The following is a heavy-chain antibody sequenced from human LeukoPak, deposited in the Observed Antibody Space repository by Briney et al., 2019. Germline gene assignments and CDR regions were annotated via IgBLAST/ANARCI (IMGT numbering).Heavy chain of an antibody. D-gene: IGHD6-6*01. CDR2: ISSSSSYI. J-gene: IGHJ4*02. V-gene: IGHV3-21*01. CDR3: ARVRYSSSSAVRYYFDY. Sequence: AGGSLRLSCAASGFTFSSYSMNWVRQAPGKGLEWVSSISSSSSYIYYADSVKGRFTISRDNAKNSLYLQMNSLRAEDTAAYYCARVRYSSSSAVRYYFDYRGQGTLVTVSS. CDR1: GFTFSSYS.